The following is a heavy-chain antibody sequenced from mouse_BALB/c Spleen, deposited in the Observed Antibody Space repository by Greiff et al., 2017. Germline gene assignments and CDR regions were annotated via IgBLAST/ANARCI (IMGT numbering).Heavy chain of an antibody. Sequence: VMLVESGPGLVAPSQSLSITCTVSGFSLTGYGVNWVRQPPGKGLEWLGMIWGDGSTDYNSALKSRLSISKDNSKSQVFLKMNSLQTDDTARYYCARDHYYGYGYFDVWGAGTTVTVSS. D-gene: IGHD1-2*01. CDR1: GFSLTGYG. J-gene: IGHJ1*01. CDR2: IWGDGST. CDR3: ARDHYYGYGYFDV. V-gene: IGHV2-6-7*01.